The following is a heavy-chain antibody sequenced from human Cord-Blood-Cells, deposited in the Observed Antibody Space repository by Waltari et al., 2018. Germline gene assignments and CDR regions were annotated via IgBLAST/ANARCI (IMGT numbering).Heavy chain of an antibody. CDR2: IYYSGST. V-gene: IGHV4-39*01. J-gene: IGHJ4*02. CDR3: ARQGEVRGVYYFDY. Sequence: QLQLQESGPGLVKPSETLSLTCTVSGGSISSSSYYWGWIRQPPGKGLEWIGSIYYSGSTSYNPSLKSRVTISVDTSKNQFSLKLSSVTAADTAVYYCARQGEVRGVYYFDYWGQGTLVTVSS. D-gene: IGHD3-10*01. CDR1: GGSISSSSYY.